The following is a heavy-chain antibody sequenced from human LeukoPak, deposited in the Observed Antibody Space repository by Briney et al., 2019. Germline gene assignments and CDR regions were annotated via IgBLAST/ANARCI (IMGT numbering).Heavy chain of an antibody. CDR3: VGGNFAESGGAFDI. CDR1: GFTFSSFA. Sequence: GGSLRLSCAASGFTFSSFAIHWVRQAPGKGLEWVAGMTYDGSHKNYADSVKGRFTISRDNSKNTLYLQMNNLRAGDTALYYCVGGNFAESGGAFDIWGQGTRVTVSS. CDR2: MTYDGSHK. J-gene: IGHJ3*02. D-gene: IGHD3-16*01. V-gene: IGHV3-30*04.